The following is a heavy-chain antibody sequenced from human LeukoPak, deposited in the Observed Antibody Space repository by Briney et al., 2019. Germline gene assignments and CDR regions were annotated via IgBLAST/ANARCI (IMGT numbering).Heavy chain of an antibody. CDR2: ISGSGGST. Sequence: PGGSLRLSCAASGFTFSSYAMSWVRQAPGKGLEWVSAISGSGGSTYYADSVKGRFTISTDNSKNTLYLQMNSLRAEDTAVYYCAKNPGVDGYAFFDYWGQGTLVTVSS. V-gene: IGHV3-23*01. CDR3: AKNPGVDGYAFFDY. D-gene: IGHD5-24*01. J-gene: IGHJ4*02. CDR1: GFTFSSYA.